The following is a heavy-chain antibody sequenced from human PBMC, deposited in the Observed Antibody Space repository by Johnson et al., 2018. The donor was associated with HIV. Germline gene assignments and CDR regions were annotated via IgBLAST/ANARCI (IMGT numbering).Heavy chain of an antibody. D-gene: IGHD5-12*01. Sequence: QVQLVESGGGVVQPGRSLRLSCAASGFTFSSYGMHWVRQAPGKGLEWVAFIHYDGSNKYYADSVKGRFTVSRDNSKNTLYLQMNSLRAEDTAVYYCARDRLLATITLRKSWGDAFDIWGQGTMVTVSS. V-gene: IGHV3-30*03. CDR1: GFTFSSYG. J-gene: IGHJ3*02. CDR2: IHYDGSNK. CDR3: ARDRLLATITLRKSWGDAFDI.